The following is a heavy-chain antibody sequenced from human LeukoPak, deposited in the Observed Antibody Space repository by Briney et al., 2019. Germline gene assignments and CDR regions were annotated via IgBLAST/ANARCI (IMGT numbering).Heavy chain of an antibody. CDR1: GYTFTGYY. CDR2: INPNSGGT. J-gene: IGHJ4*02. V-gene: IGHV1-2*02. CDR3: ARDRAGYSYGYCYFDY. Sequence: ASVKVSCKASGYTFTGYYMHWVRQAPGQGLEWMGWINPNSGGTNYARKFQGRVTMTRDTSISTAYMELSRLRSDDTAVYYCARDRAGYSYGYCYFDYWGQGTLVTVSS. D-gene: IGHD5-18*01.